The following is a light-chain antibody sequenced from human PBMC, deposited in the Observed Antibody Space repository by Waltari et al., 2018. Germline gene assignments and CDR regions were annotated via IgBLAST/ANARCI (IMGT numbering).Light chain of an antibody. Sequence: VMTQSPDSLAVSLGERATINCKSSQSVLYNSNNKNYLAWYQHKPGQPPKLLIYWASTRNSGVSDRFSGGGSGTDFTLTITSLQAEDVAVYYCQQYYSTPPSFCVGTK. J-gene: IGKJ4*01. CDR2: WAS. CDR1: QSVLYNSNNKNY. CDR3: QQYYSTPPS. V-gene: IGKV4-1*01.